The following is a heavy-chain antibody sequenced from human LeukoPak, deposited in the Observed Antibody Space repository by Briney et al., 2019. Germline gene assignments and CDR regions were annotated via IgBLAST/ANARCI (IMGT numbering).Heavy chain of an antibody. D-gene: IGHD3-22*01. CDR3: ARHMTVTYDAFDI. J-gene: IGHJ3*02. CDR2: IYYSGST. CDR1: GGSISNYF. V-gene: IGHV4-59*08. Sequence: SETLSLTCTVSGGSISNYFWSWIRQPPGKGLEWIGYIYYSGSTKYNPSLTSRVTISGDTSERQFSLKLSSVTAADTAAYYCARHMTVTYDAFDIWGQGTMVTVSS.